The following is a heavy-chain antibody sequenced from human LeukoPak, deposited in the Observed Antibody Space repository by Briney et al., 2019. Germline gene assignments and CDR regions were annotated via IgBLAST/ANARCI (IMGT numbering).Heavy chain of an antibody. CDR1: GGSISSGSYY. CDR3: ARGYYDFWSAVGFDY. Sequence: SQTLSLTXTVSGGSISSGSYYWSWIRQPAGEGLEWIGRIYNSGSTNYNPSLKSRVTISVDTSKNQFSLKLSSVTAADTAVYYCARGYYDFWSAVGFDYWGQGTLVTVSS. J-gene: IGHJ4*02. V-gene: IGHV4-61*02. CDR2: IYNSGST. D-gene: IGHD3-3*01.